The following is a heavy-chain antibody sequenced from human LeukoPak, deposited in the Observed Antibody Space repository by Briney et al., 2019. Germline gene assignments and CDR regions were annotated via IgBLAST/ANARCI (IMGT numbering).Heavy chain of an antibody. CDR3: ASESGFSGWYGGGY. Sequence: GGSLRLSCAASGFTFSSYAMSWVRQAPGKGLEWVSAISGSGGSTYYADSVKGRFTISRDNSKNTLYLQMNSLRAEDTAVYYCASESGFSGWYGGGYWGQGTLVTVSS. CDR1: GFTFSSYA. CDR2: ISGSGGST. D-gene: IGHD6-19*01. V-gene: IGHV3-23*01. J-gene: IGHJ4*02.